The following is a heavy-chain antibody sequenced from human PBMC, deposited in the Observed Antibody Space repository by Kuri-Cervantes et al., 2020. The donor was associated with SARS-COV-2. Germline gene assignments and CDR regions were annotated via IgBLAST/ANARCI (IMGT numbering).Heavy chain of an antibody. CDR3: ARRNMDV. J-gene: IGHJ6*03. Sequence: SCTVSGGSISSGSYYWSWIRQPAGKGLEWIGRIYTSGSTNYNPSLKSRVTMSVDTSKNQFSLKLSSVTAADTAVYYCARRNMDVWGKGTTVTVSS. V-gene: IGHV4-61*02. CDR2: IYTSGST. CDR1: GGSISSGSYY.